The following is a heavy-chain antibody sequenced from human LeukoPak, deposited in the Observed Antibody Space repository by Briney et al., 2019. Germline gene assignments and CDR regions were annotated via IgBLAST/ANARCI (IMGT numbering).Heavy chain of an antibody. CDR2: FDPEDGET. CDR3: AAELVGATSC. D-gene: IGHD1-26*01. Sequence: ASVKVSCKVSGYTLTELSMHWVRQAPGKGLEWMGGFDPEDGETIYAQKFQGRVTMTRDTSTSTVYMELSSLRSEDTAVYYCAAELVGATSCWGQGTLVTVSS. V-gene: IGHV1-24*01. J-gene: IGHJ4*02. CDR1: GYTLTELS.